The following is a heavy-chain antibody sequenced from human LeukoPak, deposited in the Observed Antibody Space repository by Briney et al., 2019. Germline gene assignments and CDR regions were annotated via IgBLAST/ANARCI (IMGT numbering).Heavy chain of an antibody. V-gene: IGHV3-30*02. Sequence: PGGSLRLSCAASGFTFSSYGMDWVRQAPGKGLEWVAFIRYDGSNKYYADSVKGRFTISRDNSKNTLYLQMNSLRAEDTAVYYCAKDGRFGDYYYYYMDVWGKGTTVTVSS. CDR2: IRYDGSNK. CDR3: AKDGRFGDYYYYYMDV. CDR1: GFTFSSYG. J-gene: IGHJ6*03. D-gene: IGHD3-10*01.